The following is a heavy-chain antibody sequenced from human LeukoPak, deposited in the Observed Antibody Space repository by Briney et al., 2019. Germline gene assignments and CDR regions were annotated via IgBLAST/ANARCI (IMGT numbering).Heavy chain of an antibody. V-gene: IGHV4-59*12. Sequence: PSETLSLTCTVSGGSISSYYWSWIRQPPGKGLEGIGDIYYSGSTNYNPSLKSRVTISVDTSKNQFSLKLSSVTAADTAVSYCARAVKYYYDSSGYRNYYYYSYMDVWGKGTTVTVSS. CDR3: ARAVKYYYDSSGYRNYYYYSYMDV. J-gene: IGHJ6*03. CDR2: IYYSGST. CDR1: GGSISSYY. D-gene: IGHD3-22*01.